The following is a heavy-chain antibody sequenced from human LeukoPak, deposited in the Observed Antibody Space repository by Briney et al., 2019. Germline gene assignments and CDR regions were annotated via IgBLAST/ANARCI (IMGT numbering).Heavy chain of an antibody. D-gene: IGHD3-22*01. CDR1: GGTFSSYA. CDR3: ARGTAPDYYDSSGYYYGYYYYYMDV. V-gene: IGHV1-69*05. J-gene: IGHJ6*03. CDR2: IIPIFGTA. Sequence: GASVKVSCKASGGTFSSYAISWVRQAPGQGLEWMGGIIPIFGTANYAQKFQGRVTITTDESTSTAYMELSSLRSEDTAVYYCARGTAPDYYDSSGYYYGYYYYYMDVWGKGTTVTVSS.